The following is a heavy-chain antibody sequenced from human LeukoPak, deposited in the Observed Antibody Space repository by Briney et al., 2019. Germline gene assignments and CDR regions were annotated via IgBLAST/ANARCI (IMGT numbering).Heavy chain of an antibody. Sequence: GASVKVSCKASGYTFTTYVISWVRQAPGQGLEWMGWISAYNTNTNYAQKLQGRVTMTTDTSTSTAYMELRSLRSDDTAVYYCATIGRDSSGYLKAFDYWGQGTLVTVSS. D-gene: IGHD3-22*01. J-gene: IGHJ4*02. CDR2: ISAYNTNT. CDR3: ATIGRDSSGYLKAFDY. V-gene: IGHV1-18*01. CDR1: GYTFTTYV.